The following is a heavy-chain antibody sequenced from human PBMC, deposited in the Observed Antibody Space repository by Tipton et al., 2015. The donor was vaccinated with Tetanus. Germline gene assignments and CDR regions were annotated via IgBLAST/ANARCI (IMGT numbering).Heavy chain of an antibody. Sequence: QSGPEVKKPGASVKVSCKASGYTFTSYGINWVRQAPGQGLEWMGWISGYNGNTNYAQRFQARVTMTTDTSTGTAYMELKSLTSDDTAVYYCARGGDPYRGQYWYFDLWGRGSLVTVSS. D-gene: IGHD3-10*01. CDR1: GYTFTSYG. J-gene: IGHJ2*01. CDR2: ISGYNGNT. CDR3: ARGGDPYRGQYWYFDL. V-gene: IGHV1-18*01.